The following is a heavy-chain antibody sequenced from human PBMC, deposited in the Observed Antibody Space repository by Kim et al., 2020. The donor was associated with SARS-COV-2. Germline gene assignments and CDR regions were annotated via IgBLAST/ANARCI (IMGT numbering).Heavy chain of an antibody. CDR1: GFTFSSYG. Sequence: GGSLRLSCAASGFTFSSYGMHWVRQAPGKGLEWVAVIWYDGSNKYYADSVKGRFTISRDNSKNTLYLQMNSLRAEDTAVYYCARDLDGFSGSYDYYYGMEVWGQGTTVTGSS. V-gene: IGHV3-33*01. D-gene: IGHD3-10*01. CDR3: ARDLDGFSGSYDYYYGMEV. CDR2: IWYDGSNK. J-gene: IGHJ6*02.